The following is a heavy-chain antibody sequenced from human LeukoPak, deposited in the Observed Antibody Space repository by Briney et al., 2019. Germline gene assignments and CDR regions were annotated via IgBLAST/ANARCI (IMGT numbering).Heavy chain of an antibody. CDR2: IGDSGVSE. D-gene: IGHD5-18*01. Sequence: GGSSRLSCAASGLTFRSCAMHWVRQAPGKGLEWVSGIGDSGVSEFYTHSVKARFTISRDNSKNTLYLQMSSLRAEDTAVYYCAKGDGSTYVTHFDFWGQGTLVSVSS. V-gene: IGHV3-23*01. CDR1: GLTFRSCA. J-gene: IGHJ4*02. CDR3: AKGDGSTYVTHFDF.